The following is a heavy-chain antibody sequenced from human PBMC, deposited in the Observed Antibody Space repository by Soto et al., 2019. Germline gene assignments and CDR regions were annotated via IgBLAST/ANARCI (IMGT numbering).Heavy chain of an antibody. V-gene: IGHV4-30-2*01. J-gene: IGHJ6*02. Sequence: QLQLQESGSGLVKPSQTLSLTCAVSGGSISSGGYSWSWIRQPPGKGLEWIGYIYHSGSTYYNPSLKSRVTISVDRSKNQFSLKLSSVTAADTAVYYCACKRGGYCSGGSCPTYGMDVWGQGTTVTVSS. CDR2: IYHSGST. CDR3: ACKRGGYCSGGSCPTYGMDV. CDR1: GGSISSGGYS. D-gene: IGHD2-15*01.